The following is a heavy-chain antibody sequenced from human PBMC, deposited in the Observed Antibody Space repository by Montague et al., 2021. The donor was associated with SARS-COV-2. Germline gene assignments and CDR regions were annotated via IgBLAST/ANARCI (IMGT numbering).Heavy chain of an antibody. D-gene: IGHD3-22*01. V-gene: IGHV4-39*01. J-gene: IGHJ3*02. CDR1: GGSINYSGDY. CDR3: ARWTLEVVVKAFDI. CDR2: ISYNRST. Sequence: SETLSLTCTVSGGSINYSGDYWGWIRQPPGKGLEWIGSISYNRSTYYNLSLKSRVTTSVDTSKYQFSLKLSSVTAADTAIYYCARWTLEVVVKAFDIWGQGTRDTV.